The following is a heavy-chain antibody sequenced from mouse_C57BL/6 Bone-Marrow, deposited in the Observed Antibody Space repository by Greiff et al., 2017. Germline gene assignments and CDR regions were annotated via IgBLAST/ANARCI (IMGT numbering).Heavy chain of an antibody. CDR3: AKVSFAY. CDR2: IWSGGST. CDR1: GFSFTSYG. Sequence: QVQLKESGPGLVQPSQSLSITCTVSGFSFTSYGVHWVRQSPGKGLEWLGVIWSGGSTDYTAAFMSRLSITKDNSTSQVFFKMNSLQAADTAIYYCAKVSFAYGGQGTLVTVSA. V-gene: IGHV2-5*01. J-gene: IGHJ3*01.